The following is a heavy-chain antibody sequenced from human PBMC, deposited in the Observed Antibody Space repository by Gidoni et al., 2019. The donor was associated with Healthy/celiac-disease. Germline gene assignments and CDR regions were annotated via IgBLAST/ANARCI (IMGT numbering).Heavy chain of an antibody. D-gene: IGHD3-10*01. J-gene: IGHJ5*02. CDR2: IWYDGSNK. CDR3: AREPYYYGSGSYPPPYNWFDP. V-gene: IGHV3-33*01. Sequence: QVQLAESGGGVVQPGRSLRLSCAASGFTFSSYGMLWVRQAPGKGLEWVAVIWYDGSNKYYADSVKGRFTISRDNSKNTLYLQMNSLRAEDTAVYYCAREPYYYGSGSYPPPYNWFDPWGQGTLVTVSS. CDR1: GFTFSSYG.